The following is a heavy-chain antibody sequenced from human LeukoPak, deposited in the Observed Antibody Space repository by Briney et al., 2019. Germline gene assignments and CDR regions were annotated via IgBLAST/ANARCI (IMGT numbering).Heavy chain of an antibody. D-gene: IGHD3-22*01. CDR2: ISGNTGST. V-gene: IGHV3-23*01. Sequence: AGGSLRLSCAASGFTLSSYAMSWVRQAPGKGLEWVSLISGNTGSTYYADSVKGRFTISRDNSKNTLYLQMNSLRAEDTAVYYCAKAGVSSGYYLYYFDYWGQGTLVTVSS. CDR1: GFTLSSYA. CDR3: AKAGVSSGYYLYYFDY. J-gene: IGHJ4*02.